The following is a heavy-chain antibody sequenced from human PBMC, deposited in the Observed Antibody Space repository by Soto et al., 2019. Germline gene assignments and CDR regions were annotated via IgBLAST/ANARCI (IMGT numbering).Heavy chain of an antibody. CDR3: ARTHSGSYYSVFNY. CDR1: GGSISSSNW. Sequence: SETLSLTCAVSGGSISSSNWWSWVRQPPGKGLEWIGEIYHSGSTNYNPSLKSRVTISVDPSKNQFSLMLTAVTAADTAVYYCARTHSGSYYSVFNYWGRGSLVTVSS. D-gene: IGHD1-26*01. CDR2: IYHSGST. J-gene: IGHJ4*02. V-gene: IGHV4-4*02.